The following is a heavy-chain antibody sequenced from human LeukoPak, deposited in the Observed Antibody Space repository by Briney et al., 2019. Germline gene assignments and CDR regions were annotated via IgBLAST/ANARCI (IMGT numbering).Heavy chain of an antibody. CDR3: ASEYYYDNSGHSRHAFDI. Sequence: SETLSLTCAVYGGSFSGYYWSWIRQPPGKGLEWIGEIYHSGSTHYNPSLKSRVTISVDTSKNQFSLKLSSVTAADTAMYYCASEYYYDNSGHSRHAFDIWGERTMVTVSS. CDR2: IYHSGST. CDR1: GGSFSGYY. D-gene: IGHD3-22*01. J-gene: IGHJ3*02. V-gene: IGHV4-34*01.